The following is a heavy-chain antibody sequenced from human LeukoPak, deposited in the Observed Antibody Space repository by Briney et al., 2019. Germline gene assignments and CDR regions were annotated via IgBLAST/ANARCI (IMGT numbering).Heavy chain of an antibody. V-gene: IGHV1-2*02. D-gene: IGHD3-9*01. CDR3: ARDNDILTGDWFAP. J-gene: IGHJ5*02. CDR1: GYTFTSYY. CDR2: INPNSGGT. Sequence: ASVKVSCKASGYTFTSYYMHWVRQAPGQGLEWMGWINPNSGGTNYAQKFQGRVTMTRDTSISTAYMELSRLRSDDTAVYYCARDNDILTGDWFAPWGQGNLVTVSS.